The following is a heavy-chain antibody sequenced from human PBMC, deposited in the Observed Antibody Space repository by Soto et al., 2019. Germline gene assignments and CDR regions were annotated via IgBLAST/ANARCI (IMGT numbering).Heavy chain of an antibody. V-gene: IGHV1-8*01. CDR3: ARGGGDYYYYYGMDV. Sequence: QVQLVQSGAEVKKPGASVKVSCKASGYTFTSYDINWVRQATGQGLEWMGWMNPNSGNTGYGQKFQGRVTMTRNTSISTAYMELRSLESEDPAVDYWARGGGDYYYYYGMDVWGQGTTVTVSS. J-gene: IGHJ6*02. D-gene: IGHD3-16*01. CDR2: MNPNSGNT. CDR1: GYTFTSYD.